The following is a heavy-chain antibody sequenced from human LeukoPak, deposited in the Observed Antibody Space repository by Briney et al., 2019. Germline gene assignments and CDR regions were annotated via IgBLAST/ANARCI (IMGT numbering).Heavy chain of an antibody. CDR1: GFTFSSYS. Sequence: GGSLRLSCAASGFTFSSYSMNWVRQAPGKGLEWVSYISSSSSTIYYADSVKGRFTISRDNAKNSLYLQMNSLRAEDTAVYYCARVATPRYYYGMDVWGQGTTVTVSS. CDR2: ISSSSSTI. CDR3: ARVATPRYYYGMDV. V-gene: IGHV3-48*01. J-gene: IGHJ6*02. D-gene: IGHD3-3*02.